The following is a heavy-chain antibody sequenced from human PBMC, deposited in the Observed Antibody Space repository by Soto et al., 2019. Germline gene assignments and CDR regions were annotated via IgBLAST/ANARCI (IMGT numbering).Heavy chain of an antibody. CDR2: IIPIFGTA. CDR3: ARTGSIAAAGYYYYGMDV. CDR1: GGTFSSYA. J-gene: IGHJ6*02. Sequence: QMQLVQSGAEVKKPGSSVKVSCKASGGTFSSYAISWVRQAPGQGLEWMGGIIPIFGTANYAQKFQGRVTITADKSTSTAYMELSSLRSEDTAVYYCARTGSIAAAGYYYYGMDVWGQGTTVTVSS. D-gene: IGHD6-13*01. V-gene: IGHV1-69*06.